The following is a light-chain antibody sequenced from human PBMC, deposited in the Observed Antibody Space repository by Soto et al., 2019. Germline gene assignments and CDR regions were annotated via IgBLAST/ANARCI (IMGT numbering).Light chain of an antibody. V-gene: IGKV3D-15*01. Sequence: EVVLTQSPGTLSLSPGERGTLSCRASQTVSSYLAWYQQKPGQAPRLLIYGASTRAPGIPDRFSGSGSGTEFTLTISSLQSEDFAVYYCQQYNNWPPWTFGQGTKVDIK. CDR1: QTVSSY. J-gene: IGKJ1*01. CDR2: GAS. CDR3: QQYNNWPPWT.